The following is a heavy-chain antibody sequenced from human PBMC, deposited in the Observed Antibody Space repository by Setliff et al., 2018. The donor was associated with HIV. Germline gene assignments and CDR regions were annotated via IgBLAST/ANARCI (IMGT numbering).Heavy chain of an antibody. Sequence: VASVKVSCKAFGDTLTHHSISWVRQAPGQGLEWIGSIVPALGIANHRHDFQGRVTISADRSTSTAHLQLSGLKSDDTAVYYCARQTVSGLLYFDYWGQGTLVTVSS. V-gene: IGHV1-69*02. CDR2: IVPALGIA. D-gene: IGHD3-10*01. J-gene: IGHJ4*02. CDR3: ARQTVSGLLYFDY. CDR1: GDTLTHHS.